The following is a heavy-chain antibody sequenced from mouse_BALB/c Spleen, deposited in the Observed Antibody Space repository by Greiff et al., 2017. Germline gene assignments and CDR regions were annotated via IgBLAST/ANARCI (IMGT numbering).Heavy chain of an antibody. CDR1: GFSLTSYG. CDR3: AREEYGNPYAMDY. CDR2: IWAGGST. J-gene: IGHJ4*01. V-gene: IGHV2-9*02. D-gene: IGHD2-10*02. Sequence: QVQLKESGPGLVAPSQSLSITCTVSGFSLTSYGVHWVRQPQGKGLEWLGVIWAGGSTNYNSALMSRLSISKDNSKSQVFLKMNSLQTDDTAMYYCAREEYGNPYAMDYWGQGTSVTVSS.